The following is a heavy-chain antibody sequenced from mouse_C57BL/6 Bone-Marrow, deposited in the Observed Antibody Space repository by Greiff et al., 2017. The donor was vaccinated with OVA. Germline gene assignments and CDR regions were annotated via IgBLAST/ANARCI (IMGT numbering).Heavy chain of an antibody. J-gene: IGHJ2*01. V-gene: IGHV1-54*01. CDR1: GYAFTNYL. D-gene: IGHD1-1*01. CDR2: INPGSGGT. Sequence: QVQLKQSGAELVRPGTSVKVSCKASGYAFTNYLIEWVKQRPGQGLEWIGVINPGSGGTNYNEKFKGKATLTADKSSSTAYMQLSSLTSEDSAVYFCARAGSSYGSYFDYWGQGTTLTVSS. CDR3: ARAGSSYGSYFDY.